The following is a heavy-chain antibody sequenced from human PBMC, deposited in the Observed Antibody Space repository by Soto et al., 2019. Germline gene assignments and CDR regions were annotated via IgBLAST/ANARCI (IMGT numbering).Heavy chain of an antibody. Sequence: QVQLQESGPGLVKPSQTLSLTCTVSGGSISSGDYYWSWIRQPPGKGLEWIGYSYYSGSTYYNPSLKSRVTISVDTSKNQFSLKLSSVTAADTAVYYCAREVGTGTPLYGMDVWGQGTTVTVSS. CDR1: GGSISSGDYY. CDR2: SYYSGST. CDR3: AREVGTGTPLYGMDV. D-gene: IGHD1-7*01. V-gene: IGHV4-30-4*01. J-gene: IGHJ6*02.